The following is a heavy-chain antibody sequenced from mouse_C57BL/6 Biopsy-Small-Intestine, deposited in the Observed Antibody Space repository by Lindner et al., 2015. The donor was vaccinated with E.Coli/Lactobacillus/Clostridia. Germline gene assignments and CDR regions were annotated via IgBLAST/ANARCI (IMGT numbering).Heavy chain of an antibody. CDR1: GYAFSSSW. CDR2: IYPGDGDT. CDR3: TRSSFDYDGC. D-gene: IGHD2-4*01. V-gene: IGHV1-82*01. Sequence: VQLQESGPELMKPGASVKISCKTSGYAFSSSWMNWAKQRPGKGLEWIGRIYPGDGDTNYNGKFKGKATLTADKSSSTAYMQLGSLTSEDSAVYFCTRSSFDYDGCWGQGTTLTVSS. J-gene: IGHJ2*01.